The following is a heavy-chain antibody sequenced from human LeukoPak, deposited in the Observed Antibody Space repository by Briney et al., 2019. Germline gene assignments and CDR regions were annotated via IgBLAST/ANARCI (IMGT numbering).Heavy chain of an antibody. CDR2: ISSSSTYI. CDR3: AKTYYGSGSPDY. D-gene: IGHD3-10*01. Sequence: GGSLRLSCAASGFTFSSYSMNWVRQAPGKGLEWVSYISSSSTYIYYADSVKGRFTISRDNAKNSLYLQMNSLRAEDTAVYYCAKTYYGSGSPDYWGQGTLVTVSS. J-gene: IGHJ4*02. V-gene: IGHV3-21*05. CDR1: GFTFSSYS.